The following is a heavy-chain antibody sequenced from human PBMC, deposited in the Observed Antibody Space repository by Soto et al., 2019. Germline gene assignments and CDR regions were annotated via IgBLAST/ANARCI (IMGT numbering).Heavy chain of an antibody. Sequence: PGGSLRLSCVASGFTFSDYWMTWVRQTPGNGLEWVAIIKRDGTEKYYVDSVKGRFTISRDNAKNLLLLQMNSLRVEDTAVYYCAREGRGTRNWGQGTLVTVSS. J-gene: IGHJ4*02. D-gene: IGHD2-15*01. CDR2: IKRDGTEK. V-gene: IGHV3-7*01. CDR3: AREGRGTRN. CDR1: GFTFSDYW.